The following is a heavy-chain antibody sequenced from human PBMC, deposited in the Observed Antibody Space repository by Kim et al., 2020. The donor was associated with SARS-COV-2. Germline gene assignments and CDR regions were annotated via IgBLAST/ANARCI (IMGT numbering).Heavy chain of an antibody. J-gene: IGHJ6*02. CDR1: GFTFSSYD. D-gene: IGHD3-10*01. Sequence: GGSLRLSCAASGFTFSSYDMHWVRQATGKGLEWVSAIGTAGDTYYPGSVKGRFTISKENAKNSLYLQMNSLRAGDTAVYYCSRVQSRWFGAAYYHYGMDVGGQGTTVTVSS. V-gene: IGHV3-13*01. CDR2: IGTAGDT. CDR3: SRVQSRWFGAAYYHYGMDV.